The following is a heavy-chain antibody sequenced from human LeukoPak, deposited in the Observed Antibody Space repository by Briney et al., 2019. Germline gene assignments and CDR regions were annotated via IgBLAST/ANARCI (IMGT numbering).Heavy chain of an antibody. CDR2: ISSGSGYI. J-gene: IGHJ4*02. CDR3: ARDYCSGSYSLFYYFDY. D-gene: IGHD3-10*01. CDR1: GFTFSSYA. V-gene: IGHV3-21*01. Sequence: GGSLRLSCAASGFTFSSYAMNWVRQAPGKGLEWVSSISSGSGYIYYADSVKGRFTISRDNAKNSLYLQMNSLRAEDTAVYFCARDYCSGSYSLFYYFDYWGQGTLVTVSS.